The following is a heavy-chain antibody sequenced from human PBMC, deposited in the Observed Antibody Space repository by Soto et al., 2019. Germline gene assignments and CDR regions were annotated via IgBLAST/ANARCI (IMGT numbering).Heavy chain of an antibody. J-gene: IGHJ6*02. CDR1: GGSGGSFSGYY. V-gene: IGHV4-34*01. D-gene: IGHD3-22*01. CDR2: INHSGST. CDR3: ARQNYDSSGYYHYYYGLDA. Sequence: QVQLQQWGAGLLKPSETLSLTCAVYGGSGGSFSGYYWSWIRQPPGKGLEWIGEINHSGSTNYNPSPKSRVTISGDTSKNQFSLKLRSVTAADTAVYYCARQNYDSSGYYHYYYGLDAWGQGSTVTVSS.